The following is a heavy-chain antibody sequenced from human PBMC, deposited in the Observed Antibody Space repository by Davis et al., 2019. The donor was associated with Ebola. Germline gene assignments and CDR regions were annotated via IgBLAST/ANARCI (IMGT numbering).Heavy chain of an antibody. J-gene: IGHJ4*02. D-gene: IGHD3-22*01. CDR3: ARGRGHYESSGGDF. CDR2: INPSGGST. V-gene: IGHV1-46*01. CDR1: GYTFTGYY. Sequence: ASVKVSCKASGYTFTGYYMHWVRQAPGQGLEWMGIINPSGGSTTYAQKFQGRLTMTRDTSTRTVYMELSNLRSEDTAVYFCARGRGHYESSGGDFWGQGTLVTVSS.